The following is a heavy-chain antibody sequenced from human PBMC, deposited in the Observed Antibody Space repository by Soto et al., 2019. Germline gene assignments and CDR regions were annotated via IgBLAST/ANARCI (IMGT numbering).Heavy chain of an antibody. D-gene: IGHD3-3*02. CDR3: GRDLAEGDH. V-gene: IGHV1-46*01. J-gene: IGHJ4*02. Sequence: QVQLVQSGAEVKKPGASVKVSCKASGYTFTNYYIHWVRQAPGQGLEWMGIINPTSGSTNYAQKFQGRVTLTYDTSTTTVYMQLSGLRSEDTAVLYCGRDLAEGDHWGQGTLVTVSS. CDR1: GYTFTNYY. CDR2: INPTSGST.